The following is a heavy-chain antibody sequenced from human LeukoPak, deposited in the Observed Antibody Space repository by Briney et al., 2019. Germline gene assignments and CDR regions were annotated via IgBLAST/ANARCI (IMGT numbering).Heavy chain of an antibody. V-gene: IGHV3-30-3*01. D-gene: IGHD4-11*01. CDR2: ISYDGSNK. CDR1: GFTFSSYA. J-gene: IGHJ4*02. Sequence: GGSLRLSCAASGFTFSSYAMHWVRQAPGKGLEWVAVISYDGSNKYYADSVKGRFTISRDNSKNTLYLQMNSLRAEDTAVYYCARDMDDYSNSFDYWGQGTLVTVPS. CDR3: ARDMDDYSNSFDY.